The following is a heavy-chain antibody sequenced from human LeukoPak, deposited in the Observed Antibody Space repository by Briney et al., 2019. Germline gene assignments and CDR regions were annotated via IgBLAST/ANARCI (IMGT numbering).Heavy chain of an antibody. J-gene: IGHJ4*02. CDR2: IKQDGSEK. D-gene: IGHD1-26*01. CDR1: GFTFTSYW. CDR3: ARLGGATDY. Sequence: GGSLRLSCAASGFTFTSYWMSWVRQAPGKGLEWVANIKQDGSEKYYVDSVKGRFTISRDNAEDSLYLQMNSLRVEDTAVYYCARLGGATDYWGQGTLVTVSS. V-gene: IGHV3-7*01.